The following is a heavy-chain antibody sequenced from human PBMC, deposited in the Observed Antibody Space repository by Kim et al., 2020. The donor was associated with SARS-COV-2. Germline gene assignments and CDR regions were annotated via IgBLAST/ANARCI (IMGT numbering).Heavy chain of an antibody. D-gene: IGHD6-13*01. Sequence: SLKSRVTISVDTSKNQFSLKLSSVTAADTAVYYCARRGSSSWYVQNWFDPWGQGTLVTVSS. CDR3: ARRGSSSWYVQNWFDP. J-gene: IGHJ5*02. V-gene: IGHV4-39*01.